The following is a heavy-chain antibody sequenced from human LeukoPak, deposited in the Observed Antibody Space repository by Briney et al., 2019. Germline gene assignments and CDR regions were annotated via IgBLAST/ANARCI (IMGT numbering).Heavy chain of an antibody. V-gene: IGHV4-59*01. CDR3: ARVTYYYDSSGYYYYFDY. CDR2: IYYSGST. D-gene: IGHD3-22*01. Sequence: SETLSLTCTVSGGSISSYYWSWIRQPPGKGLEWIGYIYYSGSTNYNPSLRSRVTISVDTSKNQFSLKLSSVTAADTAVYYCARVTYYYDSSGYYYYFDYWGQGTLVTVSS. J-gene: IGHJ4*02. CDR1: GGSISSYY.